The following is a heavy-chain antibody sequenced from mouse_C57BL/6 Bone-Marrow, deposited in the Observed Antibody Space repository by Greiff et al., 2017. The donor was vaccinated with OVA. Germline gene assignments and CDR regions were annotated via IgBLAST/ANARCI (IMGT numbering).Heavy chain of an antibody. J-gene: IGHJ2*01. D-gene: IGHD1-1*01. V-gene: IGHV14-4*01. CDR2: IDPENGDT. CDR3: TPSTVVDY. Sequence: EVQLQQSGAELVRPGASVKLSCTASGFNIKDDYMHWVKQRPEQGLEWIGWIDPENGDTEYASKFQGKATITADTSSNTAYLQLSSLTSEDTAVYYCTPSTVVDYWGQGTTLTDSS. CDR1: GFNIKDDY.